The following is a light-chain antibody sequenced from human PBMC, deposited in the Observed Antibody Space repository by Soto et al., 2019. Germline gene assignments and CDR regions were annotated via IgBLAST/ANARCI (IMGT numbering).Light chain of an antibody. CDR2: GAF. J-gene: IGKJ4*01. CDR1: QSISSK. Sequence: IVMTQSPDTLSVSPGERATLSCRASQSISSKLAWYQQKPGQAPRPLIFGAFTRATGIPDRFSGSGSGTEFNLTISSLQSEDFAVYFCQKYDDWLRLTFGGGTKVDIK. CDR3: QKYDDWLRLT. V-gene: IGKV3-15*01.